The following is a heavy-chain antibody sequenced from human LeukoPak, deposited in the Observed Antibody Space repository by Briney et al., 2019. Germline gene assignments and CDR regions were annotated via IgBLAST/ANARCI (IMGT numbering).Heavy chain of an antibody. J-gene: IGHJ4*02. CDR3: ATGTADFWSGQSSKFDY. CDR2: MNPNSGNT. V-gene: IGHV1-8*03. D-gene: IGHD3-3*01. Sequence: ASVKVSCKASGYTFTSYDINWVRQATGQGLEWMGWMNPNSGNTGYAQKFQGRVTITRNTSISTAYMELSSLRSEDTAVYYCATGTADFWSGQSSKFDYWGQGTLVTVSS. CDR1: GYTFTSYD.